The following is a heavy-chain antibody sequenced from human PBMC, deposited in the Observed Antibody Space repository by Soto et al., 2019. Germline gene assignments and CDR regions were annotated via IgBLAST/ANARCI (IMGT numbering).Heavy chain of an antibody. J-gene: IGHJ6*02. D-gene: IGHD3-3*01. CDR1: GFTFSSYS. CDR3: ARDHLEWLARPYGMDV. Sequence: GGSLRLSCAASGFTFSSYSMNWVRQAPGKGLEWVSYISSSSSTIYYADSVKGRFTISRDNAKNSLYLQMNSLRDEDTAVYYCARDHLEWLARPYGMDVWGQGTTVTVSS. CDR2: ISSSSSTI. V-gene: IGHV3-48*02.